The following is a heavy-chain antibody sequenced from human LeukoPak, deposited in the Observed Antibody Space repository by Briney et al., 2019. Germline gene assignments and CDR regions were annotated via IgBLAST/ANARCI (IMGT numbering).Heavy chain of an antibody. V-gene: IGHV1-69*05. J-gene: IGHJ4*02. D-gene: IGHD5-18*01. Sequence: SVKVSCKASGGTFSSYAISWVRQAPGQGLEWMGGIIPTFGTANYAQKFQGRVTITTDESTSTAYMELSSLRSEDTAVYYCARSPLDTAMVPHFDYWGQGTLVTVSS. CDR1: GGTFSSYA. CDR3: ARSPLDTAMVPHFDY. CDR2: IIPTFGTA.